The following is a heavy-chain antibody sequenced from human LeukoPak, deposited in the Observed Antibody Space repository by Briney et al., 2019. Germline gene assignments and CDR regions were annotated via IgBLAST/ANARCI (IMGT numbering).Heavy chain of an antibody. CDR2: INPHGRDT. J-gene: IGHJ1*01. Sequence: PGGTLRLPCASSVFTLSSYHMNWVRQPPGKGLDWVAHINPHGRDTYYVDPVKGRLTISRDNAQTSMYLQMTSLRVEDTAVYYCTSWGDTTAEYFQRWGQGTLVTVSS. CDR1: VFTLSSYH. V-gene: IGHV3-7*01. D-gene: IGHD2-21*02. CDR3: TSWGDTTAEYFQR.